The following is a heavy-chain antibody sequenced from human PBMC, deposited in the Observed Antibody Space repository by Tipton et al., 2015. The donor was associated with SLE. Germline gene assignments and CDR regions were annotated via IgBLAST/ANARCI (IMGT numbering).Heavy chain of an antibody. CDR3: ARHGYAGYDFWDY. J-gene: IGHJ4*02. V-gene: IGHV4-34*01. CDR1: GGSFSDYY. Sequence: TLSLTCAVYGGSFSDYYWSWIRQPPGKGLEWIGEINHSGSTNYNPSLKSRVTISVDTSKNQFSLKLSSVTAADTAVYYCARHGYAGYDFWDYWGQGTLVTVSS. D-gene: IGHD3-3*01. CDR2: INHSGST.